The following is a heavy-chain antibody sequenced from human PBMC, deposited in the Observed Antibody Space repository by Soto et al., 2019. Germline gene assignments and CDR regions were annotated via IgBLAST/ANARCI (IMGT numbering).Heavy chain of an antibody. CDR2: IYHSGST. CDR3: ARAPDVDIAPTMPFDY. D-gene: IGHD5-12*01. J-gene: IGHJ4*02. CDR1: GYSISSGYY. V-gene: IGHV4-38-2*01. Sequence: SETLSLTCAVSGYSISSGYYWGWIRQPPGKGLEWIGSIYHSGSTYYNPSLKSRVTISVDTSKDQFSLKLSSVTAADTAVYYCARAPDVDIAPTMPFDYWGQGTLVTVSS.